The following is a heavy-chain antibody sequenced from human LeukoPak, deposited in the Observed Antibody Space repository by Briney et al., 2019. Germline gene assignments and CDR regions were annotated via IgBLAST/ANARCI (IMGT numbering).Heavy chain of an antibody. J-gene: IGHJ4*02. V-gene: IGHV1-2*02. CDR2: INPNTGGT. Sequence: ASVKVSCKASGYTFTSYGTSWVRQAPGQGLEWMGWINPNTGGTNYAQKFQGRVTMTRDTSISTPYMELSWLRSDDTAVYYCARALYTSRSYLATFSPTNFDYWGQGTLVTVSS. CDR3: ARALYTSRSYLATFSPTNFDY. CDR1: GYTFTSYG. D-gene: IGHD6-13*01.